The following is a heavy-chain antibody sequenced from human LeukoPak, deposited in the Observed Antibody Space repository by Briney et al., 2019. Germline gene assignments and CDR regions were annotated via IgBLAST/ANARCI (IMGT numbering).Heavy chain of an antibody. V-gene: IGHV3-7*01. CDR1: GFIFSDYW. CDR3: ARVLTGRDY. Sequence: GGSLRLSCAASGFIFSDYWMGWVRQAPGKGLEWVANIKQDGSEKYYVDSVKGRFTISRDNAKNSLYLQMNSLRAEDTAVYYCARVLTGRDYWGQGTLVTVSS. D-gene: IGHD3-9*01. CDR2: IKQDGSEK. J-gene: IGHJ4*02.